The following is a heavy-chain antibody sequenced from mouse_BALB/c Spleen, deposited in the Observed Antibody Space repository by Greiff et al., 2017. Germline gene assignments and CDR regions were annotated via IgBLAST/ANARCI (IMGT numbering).Heavy chain of an antibody. CDR3: VRGGYYVYYYAMDY. Sequence: EADGGLVQPKGSLKLSCAASGFTFNTYAMNWVRQAPGKGLEWVARIRSKSNNYATYYADSVKDRFTISRDDSQSMLYLQMNNLKTEDTAMYYCVRGGYYVYYYAMDYWGQGTSVTVSA. CDR2: IRSKSNNYAT. V-gene: IGHV10-1*02. D-gene: IGHD2-3*01. J-gene: IGHJ4*01. CDR1: GFTFNTYA.